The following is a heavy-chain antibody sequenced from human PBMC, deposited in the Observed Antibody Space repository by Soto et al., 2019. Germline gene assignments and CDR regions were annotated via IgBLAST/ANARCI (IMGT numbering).Heavy chain of an antibody. J-gene: IGHJ1*01. V-gene: IGHV3-23*01. Sequence: EVQLLESGGGLVQPGGSLRLSCAASGFTFSSYAMSWVRQAPGKGLEWVSAISGSGGSTYYADSVKGRFTISRDNSKNTLYLQMNSLSAEATAVYSCAQDIDSSSWSSVCPIEYFQHWGQGTLVTVSS. D-gene: IGHD6-13*01. CDR2: ISGSGGST. CDR1: GFTFSSYA. CDR3: AQDIDSSSWSSVCPIEYFQH.